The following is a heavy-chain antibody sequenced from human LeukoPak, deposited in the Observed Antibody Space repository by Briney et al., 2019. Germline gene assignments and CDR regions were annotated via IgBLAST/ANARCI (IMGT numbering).Heavy chain of an antibody. D-gene: IGHD6-13*01. CDR2: IKQDGSEK. Sequence: PGGSLSLSCAASGFTFSSYWMSWVRQAPGKGLEWVANIKQDGSEKYYVDSVKGRFTISRDNDKNSLYLQMNSMRAEDTAVYYCASQTETWPLRGMAAAGPFDYWGQGTLVTVSS. J-gene: IGHJ4*02. CDR1: GFTFSSYW. CDR3: ASQTETWPLRGMAAAGPFDY. V-gene: IGHV3-7*01.